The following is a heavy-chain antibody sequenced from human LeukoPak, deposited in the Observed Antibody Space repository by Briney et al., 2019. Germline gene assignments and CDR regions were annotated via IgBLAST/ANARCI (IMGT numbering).Heavy chain of an antibody. CDR1: GFTFSGHN. J-gene: IGHJ4*02. V-gene: IGHV3-48*01. CDR2: ISSGSSTM. CDR3: ALQQDSSGYYSDY. D-gene: IGHD3-22*01. Sequence: GGSLRLSCAASGFTFSGHNMIWVGQAPGKGLNWVSYISSGSSTMYYADSVKGRFTISRDNSKNTLYLQMNSLRAEDTAEYYCALQQDSSGYYSDYWGQGTLVTVSS.